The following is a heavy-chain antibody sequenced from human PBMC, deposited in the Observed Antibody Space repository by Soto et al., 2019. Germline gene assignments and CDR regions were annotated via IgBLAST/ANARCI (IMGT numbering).Heavy chain of an antibody. V-gene: IGHV3-21*01. J-gene: IGHJ5*02. D-gene: IGHD1-26*01. CDR1: GFTFSSYS. CDR3: ARSGSYFENNWFDP. CDR2: ISSSSSYI. Sequence: EVQLVESGGGLVKPGGSLRLSCAASGFTFSSYSMNWVRQAPGKGLEWVSSISSSSSYIYYADSVKGRFTISRDNAKNSQYLQMNSLSAEAMAVYYCARSGSYFENNWFDPWGQGTLVTVSS.